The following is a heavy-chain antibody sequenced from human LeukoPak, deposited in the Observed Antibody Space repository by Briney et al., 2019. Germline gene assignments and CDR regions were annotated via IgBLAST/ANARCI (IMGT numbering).Heavy chain of an antibody. CDR3: ARLTRRSGNYFDY. CDR2: IYYGGNT. J-gene: IGHJ4*02. V-gene: IGHV4-61*01. D-gene: IGHD1-1*01. Sequence: SETLSLTCAVSGDSVSSSNYYWSRIRQPPGKGLEWIGYIYYGGNTNYNPSLQSRVTISVDTSKSQFSLKLSSVAAADTAVYYCARLTRRSGNYFDYWGQGTLVTVSS. CDR1: GDSVSSSNYY.